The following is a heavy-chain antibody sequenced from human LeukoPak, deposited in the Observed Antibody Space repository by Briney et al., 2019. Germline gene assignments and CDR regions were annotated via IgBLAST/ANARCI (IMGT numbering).Heavy chain of an antibody. D-gene: IGHD4-17*01. V-gene: IGHV3-13*01. CDR2: IGTAGDT. Sequence: GRSLRLSCAASGFAFSSYDMHWVRQATGKGLEWVSAIGTAGDTYYPGSVKGRFTISRENAKNSLYLQMNSLRAGDTAVYYCARGQRGMTTVTPLDYWGQGTLVTVSS. J-gene: IGHJ4*02. CDR1: GFAFSSYD. CDR3: ARGQRGMTTVTPLDY.